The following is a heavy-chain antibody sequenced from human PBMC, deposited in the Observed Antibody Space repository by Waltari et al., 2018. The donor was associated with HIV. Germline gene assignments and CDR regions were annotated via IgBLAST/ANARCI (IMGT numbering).Heavy chain of an antibody. CDR1: GFTVSCNY. Sequence: EVQLVQSGGGLIQPGGSLRLARSAAGFTVSCNYMSWVRQAPGQGPGWFSVFYSVGSTFYADSVQGRFTISRDNAKNTLFLQLNSLRAEDTAVYYCARDRGDSFFPYWGQGTLVTVSS. J-gene: IGHJ4*02. CDR2: FYSVGST. CDR3: ARDRGDSFFPY. V-gene: IGHV3-53*01. D-gene: IGHD5-18*01.